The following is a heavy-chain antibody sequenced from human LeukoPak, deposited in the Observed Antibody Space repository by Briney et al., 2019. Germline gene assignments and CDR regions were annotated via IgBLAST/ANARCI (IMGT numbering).Heavy chain of an antibody. CDR3: ARSHRQKQWLARAGMLYFDY. J-gene: IGHJ4*02. Sequence: GGSLRLSCAASGFTFDDYGMSWVRQAPGKGLEWVSGINWNGGSTGYADSVKGRFTISRDNAKNSLYLQMNSLRAEDTALYYCARSHRQKQWLARAGMLYFDYWGQGTLVTVSS. CDR2: INWNGGST. CDR1: GFTFDDYG. D-gene: IGHD6-19*01. V-gene: IGHV3-20*04.